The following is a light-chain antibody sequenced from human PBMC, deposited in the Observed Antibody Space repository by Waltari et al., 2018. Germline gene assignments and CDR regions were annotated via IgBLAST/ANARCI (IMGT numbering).Light chain of an antibody. CDR1: QSVLYSSNNKNY. CDR3: QQYLTSSWT. J-gene: IGKJ1*01. Sequence: DIVMTQSPDSLAVSLGAWATFNCKSSQSVLYSSNNKNYLAWYQQKPGQPPKLLIYGASTRESGVPDRFSGSGSGTDFTLTISSLQAEDVAVYYCQQYLTSSWTFGQGTKVEIK. CDR2: GAS. V-gene: IGKV4-1*01.